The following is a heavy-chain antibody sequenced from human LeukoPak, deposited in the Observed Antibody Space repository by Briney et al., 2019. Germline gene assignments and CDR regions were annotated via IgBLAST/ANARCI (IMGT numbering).Heavy chain of an antibody. CDR2: IWYDGSNK. D-gene: IGHD6-19*01. J-gene: IGHJ4*02. CDR1: GFTFSSYG. V-gene: IGHV3-33*01. Sequence: GGSLRLSCAASGFTFSSYGMHWVRQAPGKGLEWGAVIWYDGSNKYYADSVKGRFTISRDNSKNTLYLQMNSLRAEDTAVYYCARDTSAARYSSGTDYWGQGTLVTVSS. CDR3: ARDTSAARYSSGTDY.